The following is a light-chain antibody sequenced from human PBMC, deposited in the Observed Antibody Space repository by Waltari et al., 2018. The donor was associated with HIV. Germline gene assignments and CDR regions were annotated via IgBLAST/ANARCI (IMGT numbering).Light chain of an antibody. CDR1: PFSKKF. J-gene: IGLJ3*02. V-gene: IGLV3-25*03. Sequence: SYELTQPPSLPVSPGQPARNTSPGVPFSKKFVFWYQQKPGQAPALVIYKDTERPSEIPERFSGSSSGTTVTLTISGVQAEDEADYYCQSVDSTDTLEVFGGGTKLTVL. CDR3: QSVDSTDTLEV. CDR2: KDT.